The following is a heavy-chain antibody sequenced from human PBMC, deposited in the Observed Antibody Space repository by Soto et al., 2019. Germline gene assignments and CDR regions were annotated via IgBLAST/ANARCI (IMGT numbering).Heavy chain of an antibody. CDR2: IYYSGST. D-gene: IGHD6-6*01. V-gene: IGHV4-59*08. Sequence: PSETLCLTCTVSGGSISSYYWSGIRQPPGKGLEWIGYIYYSGSTNYNPSLKSRVTISVDTSKNQFSLKLSSVTAADTAVYYCARSVTSIADWFDPWGQGTLVTVSS. CDR1: GGSISSYY. CDR3: ARSVTSIADWFDP. J-gene: IGHJ5*02.